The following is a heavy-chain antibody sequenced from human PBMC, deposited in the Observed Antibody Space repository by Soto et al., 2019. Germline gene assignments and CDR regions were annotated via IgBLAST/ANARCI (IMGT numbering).Heavy chain of an antibody. Sequence: QITLKESGPTLVKPTQTLTLTCTLSGFSLTTRGVGVGWIRQPPRKALECLALIYWDDDKRYSPSLQSRLSITKDTSNNQVVLTMTNVDPVDTASYYCAHIPNYYQYDWFDPWGQGTLVSVSS. CDR3: AHIPNYYQYDWFDP. J-gene: IGHJ5*02. V-gene: IGHV2-5*02. CDR2: IYWDDDK. D-gene: IGHD3-16*01. CDR1: GFSLTTRGVG.